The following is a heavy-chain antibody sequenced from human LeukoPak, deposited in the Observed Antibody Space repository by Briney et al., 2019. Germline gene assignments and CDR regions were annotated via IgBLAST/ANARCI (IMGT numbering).Heavy chain of an antibody. Sequence: SETLSLTCAVYGGSFSGYYWSWIRQPPGKGLEWIGDINHSGSTNYNPSLKSRVTISVDTSKNQFSLKLSSVTAADTAVYYCARGLPFYYYGSGFQYYFDYWGQGTLVTVSS. J-gene: IGHJ4*02. V-gene: IGHV4-34*01. CDR1: GGSFSGYY. D-gene: IGHD3-10*01. CDR2: INHSGST. CDR3: ARGLPFYYYGSGFQYYFDY.